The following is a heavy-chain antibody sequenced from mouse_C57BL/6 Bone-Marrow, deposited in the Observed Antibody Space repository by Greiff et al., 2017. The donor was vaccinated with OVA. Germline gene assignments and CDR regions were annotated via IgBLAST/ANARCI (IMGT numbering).Heavy chain of an antibody. V-gene: IGHV5-17*01. D-gene: IGHD1-1*01. Sequence: EVKLVESGGGLVKPGGSLKLSCAASGFTFSDYGMHWVRQAPEKGLEWVAYISSGSSTIYYADTVKGRFPISRDNAKHTLFLQMTSLRSEDTAMYYCARSITTVVAMDYWGQGTSVTVSS. CDR3: ARSITTVVAMDY. CDR1: GFTFSDYG. CDR2: ISSGSSTI. J-gene: IGHJ4*01.